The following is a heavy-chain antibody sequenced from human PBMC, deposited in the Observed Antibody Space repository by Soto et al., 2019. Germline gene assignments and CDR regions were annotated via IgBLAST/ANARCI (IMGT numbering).Heavy chain of an antibody. J-gene: IGHJ6*02. D-gene: IGHD1-26*01. Sequence: GASVKVSCKASGGTFSSYTISWVRQAPGQGLEWMGRIIPILGIANYAQKFQGRVTITADKSTSTAYMELSSLRSEDTAVYYCAEMGARRYYGMDVWGQGTTVTVSS. V-gene: IGHV1-69*02. CDR2: IIPILGIA. CDR3: AEMGARRYYGMDV. CDR1: GGTFSSYT.